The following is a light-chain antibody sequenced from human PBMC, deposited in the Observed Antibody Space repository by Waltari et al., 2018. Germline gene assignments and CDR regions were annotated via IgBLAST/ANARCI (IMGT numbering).Light chain of an antibody. V-gene: IGLV3-21*04. Sequence: SYVVTQPPSVSVAPGETATITCGGDNIGTYSVHWYQQKAGQAPVLVIFYDRDRPSGIPDQFSGSNSGNTATLTISRVEAGDEARYYCHVWHPHVDPGVFGTGTEVTVL. J-gene: IGLJ1*01. CDR2: YDR. CDR1: NIGTYS. CDR3: HVWHPHVDPGV.